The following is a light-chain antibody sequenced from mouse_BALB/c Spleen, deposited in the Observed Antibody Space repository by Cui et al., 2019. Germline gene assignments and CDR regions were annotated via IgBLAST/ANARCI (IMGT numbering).Light chain of an antibody. CDR3: QHYGGTPHT. J-gene: IGKJ5*01. V-gene: IGKV12-46*01. Sequence: DIQMTQSPASLSVSVGETVTLTCRASQDIYSNLAWFQQKQGRSPQLLVYATTNLADGVPSRFSGSGSGTHYSLKISSLESEDFVGYYCQHYGGTPHTFGAGTKLELK. CDR1: QDIYSN. CDR2: ATT.